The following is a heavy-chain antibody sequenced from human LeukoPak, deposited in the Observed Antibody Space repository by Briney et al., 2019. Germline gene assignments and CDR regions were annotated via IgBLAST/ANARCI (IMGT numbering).Heavy chain of an antibody. CDR2: IYHSGSP. V-gene: IGHV4-59*12. CDR1: GGSISSYY. Sequence: SETLSLTCTVSGGSISSYYWSWIRQPPGKGLEWIGEIYHSGSPNYNPSLKSRVTISVDKSRNHFSLNLSSVTAADTAVYYCARYRDSGGRLAFDIWGQGTMATVSS. D-gene: IGHD2-15*01. J-gene: IGHJ3*02. CDR3: ARYRDSGGRLAFDI.